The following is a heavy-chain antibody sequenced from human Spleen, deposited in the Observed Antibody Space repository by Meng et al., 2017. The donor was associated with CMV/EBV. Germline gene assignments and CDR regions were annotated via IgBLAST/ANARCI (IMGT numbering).Heavy chain of an antibody. CDR2: ISPDGSSK. J-gene: IGHJ4*02. V-gene: IGHV3-30-3*01. CDR3: ARGMTIAAPRFFVY. Sequence: GGSLRLSCAASGFSFNTYSLHWVRQAPGKGLEWVTVISPDGSSKFYAASVRGRFTISRDKCKKSLYLQMNSLRVEDTARYYCARGMTIAAPRFFVYWGQGALVTVSS. D-gene: IGHD6-6*01. CDR1: GFSFNTYS.